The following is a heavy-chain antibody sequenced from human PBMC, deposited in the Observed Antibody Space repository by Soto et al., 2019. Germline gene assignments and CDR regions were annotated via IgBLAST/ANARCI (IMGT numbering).Heavy chain of an antibody. V-gene: IGHV4-59*01. CDR2: IYYSGST. CDR3: ARTHYYDSSGYYSMPLYFDY. CDR1: GGSISSYY. D-gene: IGHD3-22*01. Sequence: AETLSLTCTVSGGSISSYYWSWIRQPPGKGLEWIGYIYYSGSTNYNPSLKSRVTISVDTSKNQFSLKLSSVTAADTAVYYCARTHYYDSSGYYSMPLYFDYWGQGTLVTVSS. J-gene: IGHJ4*02.